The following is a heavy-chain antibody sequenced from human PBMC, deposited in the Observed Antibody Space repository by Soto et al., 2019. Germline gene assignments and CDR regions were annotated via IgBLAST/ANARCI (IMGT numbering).Heavy chain of an antibody. CDR1: GGIFSSYA. CDR3: ARGGSGYVWFNEF. CDR2: IIPIFGTA. J-gene: IGHJ4*02. D-gene: IGHD3-22*01. Sequence: QEQLVQSGAGVEKPGSSVKVSCKASGGIFSSYAISWVRQAPGQGLEWMGGIIPIFGTANYAQKFQGRVTITADESTNTAYMDLSSLKSEDTAIYYCARGGSGYVWFNEFWGQGTLVTVSS. V-gene: IGHV1-69*01.